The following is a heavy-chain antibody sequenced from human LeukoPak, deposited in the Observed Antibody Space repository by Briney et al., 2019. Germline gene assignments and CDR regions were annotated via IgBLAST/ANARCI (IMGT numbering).Heavy chain of an antibody. CDR1: GYSISSGYY. Sequence: SETLSLTCTDSGYSISSGYYWGWIRQPPGKGLEWIGSIYHSGSTYYNPSLRSRVTISVDTSKNQFSLKLSSVTAADTAVYYCARTIAAAAVDAFDIWGQGTMVTVSS. J-gene: IGHJ3*02. D-gene: IGHD6-13*01. CDR3: ARTIAAAAVDAFDI. CDR2: IYHSGST. V-gene: IGHV4-38-2*02.